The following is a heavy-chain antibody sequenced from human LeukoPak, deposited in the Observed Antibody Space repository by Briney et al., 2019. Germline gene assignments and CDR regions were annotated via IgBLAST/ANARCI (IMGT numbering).Heavy chain of an antibody. V-gene: IGHV4-34*01. J-gene: IGHJ4*02. CDR1: VGSFSGYY. Sequence: SETLSLTCAVYVGSFSGYYWSWLRQPPGKGLEWIGQINHSGSTNYNPPLKSRVTISVDTSKNQFSLKLSSVTAADTAVYYCASSLTGYYTHFDYWGQGTLVTVSS. CDR3: ASSLTGYYTHFDY. D-gene: IGHD3-9*01. CDR2: INHSGST.